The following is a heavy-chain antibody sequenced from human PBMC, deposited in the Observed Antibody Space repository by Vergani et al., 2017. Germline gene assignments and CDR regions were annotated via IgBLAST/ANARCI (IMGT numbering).Heavy chain of an antibody. D-gene: IGHD5-18*01. CDR1: GGTFSSYA. V-gene: IGHV1-69*15. Sequence: QAQLVQSGAEVKKPGSSVKVSCKASGGTFSSYAISWVRQAPGRGLEWIGRIIPLSRITNYADKFLDRVAIIADESANTVYMTLSNLHSQDTAVYYCARGDLPADTSMVYWGQGTLVSVSS. J-gene: IGHJ4*02. CDR3: ARGDLPADTSMVY. CDR2: IIPLSRIT.